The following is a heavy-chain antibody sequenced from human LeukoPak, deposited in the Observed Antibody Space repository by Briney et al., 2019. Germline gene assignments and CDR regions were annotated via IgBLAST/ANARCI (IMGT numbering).Heavy chain of an antibody. V-gene: IGHV4-4*02. D-gene: IGHD6-13*01. Sequence: PSGTLSLTCAISGGSISSSNWWSWVRQPPGKGLEWIGEIYHSGSTNYNPSLKSRVTISVDTSKNQFSLKLSSVTAADTAVYYCARYRRIEAAAFDPWGQGTLVTVSS. J-gene: IGHJ5*02. CDR1: GGSISSSNW. CDR3: ARYRRIEAAAFDP. CDR2: IYHSGST.